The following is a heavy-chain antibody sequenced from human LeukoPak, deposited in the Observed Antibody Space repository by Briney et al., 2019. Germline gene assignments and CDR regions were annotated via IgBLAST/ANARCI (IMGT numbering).Heavy chain of an antibody. CDR3: ARPSQYGSGTDYYFDS. D-gene: IGHD3-10*01. V-gene: IGHV4-4*02. CDR2: IYHSGST. CDR1: GGSISSTNW. Sequence: PSGTLSLTCAVSGGSISSTNWWSWVRQPPGKGLEWIGEIYHSGSTNYNPSLKSRVTISVDKSKNQFSLRLSSVTAADTAVYYCARPSQYGSGTDYYFDSWGQGTLVTVSS. J-gene: IGHJ4*02.